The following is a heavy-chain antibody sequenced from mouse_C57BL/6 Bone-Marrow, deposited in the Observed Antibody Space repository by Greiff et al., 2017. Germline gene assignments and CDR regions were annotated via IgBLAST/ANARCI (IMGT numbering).Heavy chain of an antibody. CDR1: GFTFSDYG. J-gene: IGHJ1*03. D-gene: IGHD2-4*01. Sequence: DVHLVESGGGLVKPGGSLKLSCAASGFTFSDYGMHWVRQAPEKGLEWVAYISSGSSTIYYADTVKGRFTISRDNAKNTLFLQMTSLRSEDTAMYYCARMRLRRDWYFDVWGTGTTVTVSS. CDR3: ARMRLRRDWYFDV. CDR2: ISSGSSTI. V-gene: IGHV5-17*01.